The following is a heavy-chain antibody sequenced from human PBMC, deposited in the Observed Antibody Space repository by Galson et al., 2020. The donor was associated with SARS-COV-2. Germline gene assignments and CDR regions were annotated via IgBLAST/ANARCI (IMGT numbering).Heavy chain of an antibody. CDR1: GYTFTSYY. CDR3: ARDLSSGSELLWFGELLATYGMDV. V-gene: IGHV1-46*01. Sequence: ASVTVSCKASGYTFTSYYMHWVRQAPGQGLEWMGIINPSGGSTSYAQKFQGRVTMTRDTSTSTVYMELSSLRSEDTAVYYCARDLSSGSELLWFGELLATYGMDVWGQGTTVTVSS. D-gene: IGHD3-10*01. J-gene: IGHJ6*02. CDR2: INPSGGST.